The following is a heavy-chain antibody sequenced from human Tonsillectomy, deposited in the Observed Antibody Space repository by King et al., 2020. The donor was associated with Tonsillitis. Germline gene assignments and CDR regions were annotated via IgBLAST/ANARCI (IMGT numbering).Heavy chain of an antibody. J-gene: IGHJ4*02. CDR1: GFTVSSKY. V-gene: IGHV3-66*01. CDR3: ARDIAVEGLFDY. D-gene: IGHD6-19*01. Sequence: EVQLVESGGGLVQPGGSLRLSCAASGFTVSSKYMSWVRQAPGKGLEWVSVIYSGGSTYYADSVKGRFTISRDNSKNTLYLQMNSLRAEDTAVYYCARDIAVEGLFDYWGQGTLVTVSS. CDR2: IYSGGST.